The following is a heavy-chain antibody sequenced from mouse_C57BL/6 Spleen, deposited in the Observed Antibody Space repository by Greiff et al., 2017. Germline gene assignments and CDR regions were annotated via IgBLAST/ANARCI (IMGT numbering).Heavy chain of an antibody. CDR2: IYPGDGDT. CDR3: ARLAQATFFDY. V-gene: IGHV1-82*01. J-gene: IGHJ2*01. CDR1: GYAFSSSW. D-gene: IGHD3-2*02. Sequence: QVQLQQSGPELVKPGASVKISCKASGYAFSSSWMNWVKQRPGKGLEWIGRIYPGDGDTNYNGKFKGKATLTADKSSSTAYMQLSSLTSEDSAVYCCARLAQATFFDYWGQGTTLTVSS.